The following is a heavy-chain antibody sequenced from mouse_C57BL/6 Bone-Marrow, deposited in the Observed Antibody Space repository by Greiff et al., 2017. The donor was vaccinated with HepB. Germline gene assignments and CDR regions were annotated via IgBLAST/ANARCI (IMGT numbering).Heavy chain of an antibody. CDR2: IYPSDSET. Sequence: QVQLQQPGAELVRPGSSVKLSCKASGYTFTSYWMDWVKQRPGQGLEWIGNIYPSDSETHYNQKFKDKATLTVDKSSSTAYMQLSSLTSEDSAVYYCARGADSNYAVWGTGTTVTVSS. J-gene: IGHJ1*03. V-gene: IGHV1-61*01. CDR3: ARGADSNYAV. CDR1: GYTFTSYW. D-gene: IGHD2-5*01.